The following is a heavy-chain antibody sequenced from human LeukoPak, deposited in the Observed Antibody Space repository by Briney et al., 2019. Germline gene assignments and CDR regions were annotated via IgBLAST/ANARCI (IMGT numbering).Heavy chain of an antibody. V-gene: IGHV3-21*01. CDR1: GFTVTTKS. Sequence: AGGSLRLSCAASGFTVTTKSMAWVRQAPGRGLEWVSSISGTSRYIYYVDSVKGRFTISRDNAQNSLYLQMNSLTAEDTAVYYCARDGRYSDYDFDYWGLGTLVTVSS. CDR3: ARDGRYSDYDFDY. CDR2: ISGTSRYI. D-gene: IGHD6-25*01. J-gene: IGHJ4*02.